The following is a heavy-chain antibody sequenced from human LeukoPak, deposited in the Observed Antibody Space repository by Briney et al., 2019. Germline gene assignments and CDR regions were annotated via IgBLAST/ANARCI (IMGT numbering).Heavy chain of an antibody. Sequence: PSETLSLTCTVSGGSISSGGYYWSWIRQHSGKGLEWIGYIYYSGSTYYNPSLKSRVTISVDTSKNQFSLKLSSVTAADTAVYYCAREGVAVAGKGFDYYYGMDVWGQGTTVTVSS. D-gene: IGHD6-19*01. CDR3: AREGVAVAGKGFDYYYGMDV. CDR2: IYYSGST. CDR1: GGSISSGGYY. J-gene: IGHJ6*02. V-gene: IGHV4-31*03.